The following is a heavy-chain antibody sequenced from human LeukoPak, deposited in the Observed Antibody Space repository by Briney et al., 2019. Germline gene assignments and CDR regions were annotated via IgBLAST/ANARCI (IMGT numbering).Heavy chain of an antibody. V-gene: IGHV4-31*03. D-gene: IGHD2-2*01. CDR1: GGSISSGGYY. Sequence: SQTLSLTCTVSGGSISSGGYYWSWIRQHPGKGPEWIGYIYYSGSTYYNPSLKSRVTISVDTSKNQFSLKLSSVTAADTAVYYCARSGRVVPAARYWGQGTLVTVSS. CDR2: IYYSGST. J-gene: IGHJ4*02. CDR3: ARSGRVVPAARY.